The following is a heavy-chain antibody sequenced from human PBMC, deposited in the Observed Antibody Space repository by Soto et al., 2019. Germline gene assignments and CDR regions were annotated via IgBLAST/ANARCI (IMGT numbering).Heavy chain of an antibody. CDR1: GFTFPRHY. V-gene: IGHV1-46*03. CDR2: INPSGGST. D-gene: IGHD6-13*01. Sequence: ASVKVSCKGSGFTFPRHYRHWVRQAPGQGLEWMGIINPSGGSTSYAQKFQGRVTMTRDTSTSTVYMELSSLRSEDTAVYYCARAGNYYYYMAVWGKGTTVTVSS. J-gene: IGHJ6*03. CDR3: ARAGNYYYYMAV.